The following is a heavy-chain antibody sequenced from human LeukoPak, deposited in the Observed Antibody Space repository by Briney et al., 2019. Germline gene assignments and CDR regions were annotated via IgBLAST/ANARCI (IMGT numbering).Heavy chain of an antibody. V-gene: IGHV3-7*01. CDR1: GFTFSDYY. Sequence: GGSLRLSCVVSGFTFSDYYMNWIRQAPGKGLEWVANIKQDGSEKYYVDSVKGRFTISRDNAKNSLYLQMNSLRAEDTAVYYCARKFNYWGQGTLVTVSS. J-gene: IGHJ4*02. CDR2: IKQDGSEK. CDR3: ARKFNY.